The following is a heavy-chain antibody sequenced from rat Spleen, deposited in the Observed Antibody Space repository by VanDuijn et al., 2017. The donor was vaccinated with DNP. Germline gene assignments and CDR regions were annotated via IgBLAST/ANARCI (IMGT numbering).Heavy chain of an antibody. CDR3: ARHVLPLRVWDY. J-gene: IGHJ2*01. D-gene: IGHD4-1*01. V-gene: IGHV5-22*01. CDR2: INYGGGTT. Sequence: EVQLVVSGGGLVQPGGSLKLSCVVSGFTLSDYYMAWVRQAPTKGLDWVAYINYGGGTTYNGDSVKGRFTISRDDAKNTLYLQINSLRSEDMATYYCARHVLPLRVWDYWGQGVMVTVSS. CDR1: GFTLSDYY.